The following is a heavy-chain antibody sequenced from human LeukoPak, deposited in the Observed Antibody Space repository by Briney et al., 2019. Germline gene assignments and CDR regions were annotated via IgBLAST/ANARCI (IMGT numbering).Heavy chain of an antibody. CDR3: TRQRLVAAALEDFDY. V-gene: IGHV3-73*01. Sequence: PGGSLRLSCAASGFTFSGSAVHWVRQASGKGLEWVGRIRSKANTYATAYAASVRGRFTISRDDSNNTAYLQMNSLKTEDTAVYYCTRQRLVAAALEDFDYWGQGTLVTVSS. CDR1: GFTFSGSA. D-gene: IGHD2-2*01. J-gene: IGHJ4*02. CDR2: IRSKANTYAT.